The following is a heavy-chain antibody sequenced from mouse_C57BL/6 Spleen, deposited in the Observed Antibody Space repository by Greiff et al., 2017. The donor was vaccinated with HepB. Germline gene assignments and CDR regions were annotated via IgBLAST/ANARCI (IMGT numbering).Heavy chain of an antibody. CDR2: IHPNSGST. D-gene: IGHD1-1*01. CDR3: ASKDYVYYAMDY. Sequence: QVQLQQPGAELVKPGASVKLSCKASGYTFTSYWMHWVKQRPGQGLEWIGMIHPNSGSTNYNEKFKSKATMPVEKSSSTAYMQLSSLTSEDSAVYYCASKDYVYYAMDYWGQGTSVTVSS. CDR1: GYTFTSYW. J-gene: IGHJ4*01. V-gene: IGHV1-64*01.